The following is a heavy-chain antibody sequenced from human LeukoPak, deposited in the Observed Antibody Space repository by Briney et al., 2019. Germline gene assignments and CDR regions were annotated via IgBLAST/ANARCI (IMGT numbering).Heavy chain of an antibody. CDR1: GYSFTSYW. CDR2: IYPGDSYT. CDR3: ARTRGGSYYPRSAFDI. V-gene: IGHV5-51*01. D-gene: IGHD1-26*01. Sequence: GESLKISCKASGYSFTSYWIGWVRQMPGRGLEWMGIIYPGDSYTAYSPPFQGQVTISADRSINTAYLYWSSLKASDSGMYYCARTRGGSYYPRSAFDIWGQGTMVTVSS. J-gene: IGHJ3*02.